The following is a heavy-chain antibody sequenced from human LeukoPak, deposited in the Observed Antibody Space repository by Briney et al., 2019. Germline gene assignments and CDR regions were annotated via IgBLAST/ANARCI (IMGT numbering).Heavy chain of an antibody. CDR1: GFTFSNYD. CDR2: IDTAGGT. Sequence: GGSLRLSCAASGFTFSNYDMHWVCQATGKALEWVSAIDTAGGTYYPGSVKGRFTISRENSKNSLYLQMDTLRAEDTAVYFCVRELMGPGRYYYMDAWGKGTTVTVSS. J-gene: IGHJ6*03. D-gene: IGHD2-8*01. V-gene: IGHV3-13*01. CDR3: VRELMGPGRYYYMDA.